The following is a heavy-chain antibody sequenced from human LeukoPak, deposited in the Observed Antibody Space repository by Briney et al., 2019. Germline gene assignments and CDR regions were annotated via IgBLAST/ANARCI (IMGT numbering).Heavy chain of an antibody. CDR2: ISYDGSNK. V-gene: IGHV3-30*18. J-gene: IGHJ4*01. D-gene: IGHD3-10*01. CDR1: GFTFSSYG. CDR3: AEDLGYYGSGSYYSLGADY. Sequence: GGSLRLSCAASGFTFSSYGMHWVRQAPGKGLEWVAVISYDGSNKYYADSVKGRFTISRDNSKNTLYLQMNSLRAEDTAVYYCAEDLGYYGSGSYYSLGADYWGQEPWSPSPQ.